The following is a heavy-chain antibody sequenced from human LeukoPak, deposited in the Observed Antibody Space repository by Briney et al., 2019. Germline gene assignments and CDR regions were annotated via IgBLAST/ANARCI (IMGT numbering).Heavy chain of an antibody. Sequence: GGSLRLSCTASGFTFSSYSMNWVRQAPGKGLEWVSYISSTSSTIYYADSVKGRFTISRDNAKNSLYLQMNSLRVEDTAVYYRASTVAGEFDYWGQGTLVTVSS. CDR3: ASTVAGEFDY. D-gene: IGHD6-19*01. CDR2: ISSTSSTI. CDR1: GFTFSSYS. V-gene: IGHV3-48*04. J-gene: IGHJ4*02.